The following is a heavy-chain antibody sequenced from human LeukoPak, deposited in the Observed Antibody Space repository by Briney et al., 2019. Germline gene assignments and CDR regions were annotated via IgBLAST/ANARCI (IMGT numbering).Heavy chain of an antibody. J-gene: IGHJ4*02. D-gene: IGHD3-22*01. Sequence: SETLSLTCTVSGGSISSFYWSWIRQPPGKGLEWIGYIYYSGSTSYNSSLNSRVTISVDTSKNQFSLKLNSVTAADTAMYYCARDAYPKNYYDSSGYLPYYFDSWGQGTLVTVAS. CDR1: GGSISSFY. V-gene: IGHV4-59*01. CDR2: IYYSGST. CDR3: ARDAYPKNYYDSSGYLPYYFDS.